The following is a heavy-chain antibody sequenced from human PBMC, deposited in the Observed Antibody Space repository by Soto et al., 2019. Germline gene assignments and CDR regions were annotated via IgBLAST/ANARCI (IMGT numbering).Heavy chain of an antibody. Sequence: PSETLSLTCAVSGGSISSGGYYWSWIRQPPGKGLEWIGFIYYTGSTNYNPSLKSRVTISLDTSKNQFSLKLSSVTPADTAVYYCARVWVIAATIPWFVPWGQGTLVTVSS. CDR3: ARVWVIAATIPWFVP. D-gene: IGHD6-13*01. CDR1: GGSISSGGYY. V-gene: IGHV4-61*08. CDR2: IYYTGST. J-gene: IGHJ5*02.